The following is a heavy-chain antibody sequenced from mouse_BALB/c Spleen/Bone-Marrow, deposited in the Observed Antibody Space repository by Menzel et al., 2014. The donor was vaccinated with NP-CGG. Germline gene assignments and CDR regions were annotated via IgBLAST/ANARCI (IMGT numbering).Heavy chain of an antibody. D-gene: IGHD1-1*01. CDR2: INPINGGT. V-gene: IGHV1S81*02. Sequence: QVQLKHSGAELAKPGASVKLSCKASGYTFTSYYMYWVRQRPGQGLEWIGEINPINGGTNFSEKFKSRATLTVDKSSSTAFMQLSALTSEDSAVYYCTRSNYGYWYFDVWGAGTTVTVSS. CDR1: GYTFTSYY. CDR3: TRSNYGYWYFDV. J-gene: IGHJ1*01.